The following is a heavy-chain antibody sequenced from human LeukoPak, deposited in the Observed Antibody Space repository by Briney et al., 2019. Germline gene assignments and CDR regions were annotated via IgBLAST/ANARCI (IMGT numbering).Heavy chain of an antibody. D-gene: IGHD3-10*01. CDR2: IYTAGNT. Sequence: SGGSLRLSCAASGFTVGSNHVSWLRLAPGKGLEWVSIIYTAGNTYYADSVKGRFTISRDNSKNTLDLQMNSLRAEDTAVYYCAKESDGSGSYSFDYWGQGTLVTVSS. CDR1: GFTVGSNH. J-gene: IGHJ4*02. CDR3: AKESDGSGSYSFDY. V-gene: IGHV3-53*01.